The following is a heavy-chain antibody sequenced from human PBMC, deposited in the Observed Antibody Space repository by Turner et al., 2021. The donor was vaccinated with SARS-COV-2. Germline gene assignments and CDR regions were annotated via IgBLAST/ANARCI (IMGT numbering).Heavy chain of an antibody. CDR1: GFTFSSYG. D-gene: IGHD1-26*01. V-gene: IGHV3-30*18. Sequence: QVQLVESGGGVVQPGRSLRLSSAASGFTFSSYGMHWVRQAPGKAVEWVAVITYDGSNKYYADSVKGRFTISRDNSKNTLYLQMNSLRAEDTAVYYCAKGGYSGSTFDYWGQGTLVTVSS. CDR3: AKGGYSGSTFDY. CDR2: ITYDGSNK. J-gene: IGHJ4*02.